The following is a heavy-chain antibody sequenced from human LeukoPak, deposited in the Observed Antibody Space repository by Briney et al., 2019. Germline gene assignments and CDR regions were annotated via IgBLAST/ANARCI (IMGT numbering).Heavy chain of an antibody. Sequence: QAGGSLRLSCAASGFTFDDYGMSWVRQVLGKGLEWVSTTGVSGSYYADSVKGRFTISRDNSKNTLYLQMNSLRAEDTAVYYCARCYTYGTTWFGGLDVWGQGTTVTVSS. CDR3: ARCYTYGTTWFGGLDV. CDR2: TGVSGS. CDR1: GFTFDDYG. V-gene: IGHV3-23*01. J-gene: IGHJ6*02. D-gene: IGHD3-10*01.